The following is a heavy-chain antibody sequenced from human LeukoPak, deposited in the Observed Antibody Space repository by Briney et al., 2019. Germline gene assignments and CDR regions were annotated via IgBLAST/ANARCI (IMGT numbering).Heavy chain of an antibody. J-gene: IGHJ6*03. CDR2: VDPEDGET. V-gene: IGHV1-69-2*01. CDR1: GYTFTDYY. D-gene: IGHD2-2*01. CDR3: ATGGTSFYYYYMDV. Sequence: ASVKVSCKASGYTFTDYYMHWVQQAPGKGLEWMGRVDPEDGETIYAEKFQGRVTITADTSTDTAYMELSSLRSEDTAVYYCATGGTSFYYYYMDVWGKGTTVIVSS.